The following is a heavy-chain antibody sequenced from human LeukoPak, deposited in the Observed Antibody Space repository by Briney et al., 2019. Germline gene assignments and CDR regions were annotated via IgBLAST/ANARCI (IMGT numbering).Heavy chain of an antibody. CDR2: IYYSGNT. Sequence: PSETLSLTCAVYGGSFSGYYWSWIRQPPGKGLEWIGSIYYSGNTYYNPSLKSRVTISVDTSKNQFSLKLSSVTAADTAVYYCARGVAAAGNIDYWGQGTLVTVSS. CDR1: GGSFSGYY. D-gene: IGHD6-13*01. CDR3: ARGVAAAGNIDY. J-gene: IGHJ4*02. V-gene: IGHV4-34*01.